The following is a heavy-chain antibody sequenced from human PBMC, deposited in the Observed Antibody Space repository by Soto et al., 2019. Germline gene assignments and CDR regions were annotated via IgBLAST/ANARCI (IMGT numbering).Heavy chain of an antibody. J-gene: IGHJ6*02. CDR1: GFTFSGYG. CDR3: VKDGSSGWPYFYDMDV. Sequence: GGSLRLSCAASGFTFSGYGMHWVRQAPGKGLEWVAVISYDGRNKYYADAVKGRFAISRDNSKNTLYLQMSSLRAEDTAVYYCVKDGSSGWPYFYDMDVWGQGTTVTVS. V-gene: IGHV3-30*18. CDR2: ISYDGRNK. D-gene: IGHD6-19*01.